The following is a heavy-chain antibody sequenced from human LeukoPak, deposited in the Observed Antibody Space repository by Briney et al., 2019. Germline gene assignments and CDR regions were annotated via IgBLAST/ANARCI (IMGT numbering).Heavy chain of an antibody. J-gene: IGHJ5*02. CDR3: ARSMVRRPNWFDP. D-gene: IGHD3-10*01. CDR2: IIPIFGTA. V-gene: IGHV1-69*13. CDR1: GGTFSSYA. Sequence: SVKVSCKASGGTFSSYAISWVRQAPGQRLEWMGGIIPIFGTANYAQKFQGRVTITADESTSTAYMELSSLRSEDTAVYYCARSMVRRPNWFDPWGQGTLVTVSS.